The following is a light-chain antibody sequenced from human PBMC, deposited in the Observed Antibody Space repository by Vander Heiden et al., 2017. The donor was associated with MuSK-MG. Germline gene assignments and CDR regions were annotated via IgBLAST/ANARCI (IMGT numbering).Light chain of an antibody. CDR2: KAS. Sequence: DIQMTQSPSTLSASVGDRVTITCRASQSISSWLAWYQQKPGKAPNLLISKASSLESGVPSRFSGSGSGTEFTLTISSLQPDDFATYYCRQDINYSWTFGQGTKVDIK. CDR3: RQDINYSWT. CDR1: QSISSW. V-gene: IGKV1-5*03. J-gene: IGKJ1*01.